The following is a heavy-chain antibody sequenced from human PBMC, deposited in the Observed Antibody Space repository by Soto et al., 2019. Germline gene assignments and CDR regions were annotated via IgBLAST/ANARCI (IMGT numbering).Heavy chain of an antibody. CDR1: GFTFSSYG. CDR3: ARDWKVTGMGYYCYGMDV. V-gene: IGHV3-33*01. CDR2: IWYDGSNK. Sequence: GGSLRLSCAASGFTFSSYGMHWVRQAPGKGLEWVAVIWYDGSNKYYADSVKGRFTISRDNSKNTLYLQMNSLRAEDTAVYYCARDWKVTGMGYYCYGMDVWGQGTTVTVSS. D-gene: IGHD1-20*01. J-gene: IGHJ6*01.